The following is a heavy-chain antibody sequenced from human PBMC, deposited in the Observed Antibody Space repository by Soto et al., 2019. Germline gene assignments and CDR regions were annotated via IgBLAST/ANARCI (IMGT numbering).Heavy chain of an antibody. J-gene: IGHJ4*02. CDR3: ARDQRSTNGAEDY. CDR2: INTYNGNT. D-gene: IGHD2-8*01. Sequence: QVQLVQSGADVQKPGASVKVSCKASGYTFTNYYVSWARQAPGQGLEWMGWINTYNGNTKYAQNFQVRVSMTADTSTSTAYMELWSLRSDDTAVYYCARDQRSTNGAEDYWGQGTLVTVSS. CDR1: GYTFTNYY. V-gene: IGHV1-18*01.